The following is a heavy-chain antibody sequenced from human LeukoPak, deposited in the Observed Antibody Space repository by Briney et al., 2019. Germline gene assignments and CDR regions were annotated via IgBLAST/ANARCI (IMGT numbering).Heavy chain of an antibody. CDR3: ARGEGGSPFDY. CDR2: IYSGGST. V-gene: IGHV3-66*01. J-gene: IGHJ4*02. Sequence: GGSLRLSCAASGFTASSNYMSWVRQAPGKGLEWVSVIYSGGSTYYADSVKGRFTISRDNSKNTLYLQMNSLRAEDTAVYYCARGEGGSPFDYWGQGTLVTVSS. CDR1: GFTASSNY. D-gene: IGHD1-26*01.